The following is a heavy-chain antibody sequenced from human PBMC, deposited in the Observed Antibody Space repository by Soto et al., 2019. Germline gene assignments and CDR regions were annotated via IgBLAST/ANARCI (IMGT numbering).Heavy chain of an antibody. CDR3: ARDPVDTSMLTGYYGMDV. CDR2: IIPNFGTT. Sequence: VQLVQSGAEVKKPGSSVKVSCKASGGTFSSTAIDWVRQAPGQGLEWMGAIIPNFGTTNYAQKFQGRATITADESTSTVYMELRSLRSEDTAVYYCARDPVDTSMLTGYYGMDVWGQGTTVTVS. CDR1: GGTFSSTA. J-gene: IGHJ6*02. D-gene: IGHD5-18*01. V-gene: IGHV1-69*01.